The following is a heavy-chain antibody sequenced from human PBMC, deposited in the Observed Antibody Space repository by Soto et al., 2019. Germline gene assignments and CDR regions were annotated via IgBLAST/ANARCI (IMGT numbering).Heavy chain of an antibody. D-gene: IGHD5-12*01. J-gene: IGHJ4*02. CDR1: GFTFDDYA. CDR3: AKGSGYDYGDY. CDR2: ISWNSGSI. Sequence: DVQLVESGGGLVQPGRSLRLSCAASGFTFDDYAMHWVRQAPGKGLEWVSGISWNSGSIGYVDSVKGRFTISRDNAKNSLYLQMNSLRAEDTALYYCAKGSGYDYGDYWGQGTLVTVSS. V-gene: IGHV3-9*01.